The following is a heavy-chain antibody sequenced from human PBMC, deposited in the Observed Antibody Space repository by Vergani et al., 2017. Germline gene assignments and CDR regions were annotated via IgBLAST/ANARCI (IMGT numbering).Heavy chain of an antibody. V-gene: IGHV1-8*01. J-gene: IGHJ5*02. Sequence: QEQLVQSWAEVRKPGASVKVSCKASGYNFTSFDINWVRLATGQGLEWMGWMNPKSGNTAYAAKFQGRITMTRDSSTDTAYMEMKSLRSEDTAIYFCARGVLDSKYRHNWFGPWGQGTVVTVSS. CDR3: ARGVLDSKYRHNWFGP. CDR1: GYNFTSFD. CDR2: MNPKSGNT. D-gene: IGHD3/OR15-3a*01.